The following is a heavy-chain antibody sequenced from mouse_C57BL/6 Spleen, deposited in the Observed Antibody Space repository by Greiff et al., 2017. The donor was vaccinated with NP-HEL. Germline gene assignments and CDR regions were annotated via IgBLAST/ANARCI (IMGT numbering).Heavy chain of an antibody. V-gene: IGHV1-19*01. CDR1: GYTFTDYY. D-gene: IGHD2-2*01. CDR3: ARSVYYGYDGYFDY. CDR2: INPYNGGT. J-gene: IGHJ2*01. Sequence: EVKLQQSGPVLVKPGASVKMSCKASGYTFTDYYMNWVKQSHGKSLEWIGVINPYNGGTSYNQKFKGKATLTVDKSSSTAYMELNSLTSEDSAVYYCARSVYYGYDGYFDYWGQGTTLTVSS.